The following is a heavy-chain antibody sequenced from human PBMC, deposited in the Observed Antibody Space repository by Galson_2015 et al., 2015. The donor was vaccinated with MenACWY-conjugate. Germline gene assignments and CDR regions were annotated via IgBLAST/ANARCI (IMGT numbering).Heavy chain of an antibody. D-gene: IGHD2-2*01. V-gene: IGHV4-39*01. CDR3: ARHDRTAPARSGAFDI. J-gene: IGHJ3*02. Sequence: SETLSLTCPVSGGSISSSSYYWDWIRQPPGRGLEWIGTIYYSGSTYYNSSLKSRVTISVDTSQTHFSLTLSSVTAADTAMYYCARHDRTAPARSGAFDIWGRGTMVTVSS. CDR2: IYYSGST. CDR1: GGSISSSSYY.